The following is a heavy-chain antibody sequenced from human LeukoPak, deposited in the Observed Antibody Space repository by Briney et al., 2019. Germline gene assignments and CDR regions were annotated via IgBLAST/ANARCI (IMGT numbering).Heavy chain of an antibody. Sequence: GSLRLSCAASGFTFSSYGMHWVRQAPGKGLEWVAGTSYDGSNQYYADSVKGRFTISRDNSKNTLYLQMNSLRAEDTAVYYCAKQSSAWYTAPNDYWGQGTLVTVSS. CDR1: GFTFSSYG. D-gene: IGHD6-19*01. V-gene: IGHV3-30*18. CDR2: TSYDGSNQ. J-gene: IGHJ4*02. CDR3: AKQSSAWYTAPNDY.